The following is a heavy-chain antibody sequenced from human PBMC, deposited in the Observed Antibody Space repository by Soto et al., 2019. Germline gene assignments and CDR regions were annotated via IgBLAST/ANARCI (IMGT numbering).Heavy chain of an antibody. CDR2: ISSDGNNK. CDR3: VNDLLQTTVPTCGS. V-gene: IGHV3-30*18. D-gene: IGHD4-17*01. J-gene: IGHJ5*02. CDR1: GFTFDIYG. Sequence: QVQLVESGGVVVQPGRSLRLSCAASGFTFDIYGMYWVRQAPGKGLEWVAVISSDGNNKYYADSVKGRFSIYRDNFNNLLDLQMSSMRVEDTAVYYCVNDLLQTTVPTCGSWGQGTLVTVSS.